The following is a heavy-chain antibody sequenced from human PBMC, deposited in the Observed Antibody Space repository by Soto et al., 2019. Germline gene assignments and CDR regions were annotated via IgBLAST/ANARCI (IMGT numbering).Heavy chain of an antibody. CDR1: GGSISSSNW. V-gene: IGHV4-4*02. CDR2: IYHSGST. J-gene: IGHJ4*02. Sequence: KPSETLSLTCAVSGGSISSSNWWSWVRQPPGKGLEWIGEIYHSGSTNYNPSLKSRVTISVDKSKNQFSLKLSSVTAADTAVYYCARVRGKYDFWSGYYFDYWGQGTLVTVSS. CDR3: ARVRGKYDFWSGYYFDY. D-gene: IGHD3-3*01.